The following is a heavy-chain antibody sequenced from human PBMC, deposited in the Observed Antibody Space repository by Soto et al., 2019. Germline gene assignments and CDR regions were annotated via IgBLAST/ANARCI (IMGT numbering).Heavy chain of an antibody. J-gene: IGHJ4*02. CDR2: INQSGGT. D-gene: IGHD3-16*01. CDR3: AIGQGGTNY. V-gene: IGHV4-34*02. Sequence: QVHVQQWGAGLLKPSETLSLTCAVSGESYNPYFWSWVRQPPGKGLEWIAEINQSGGTYYNPSLKSRLAISLDTSKNQFSLTLNSVTAAEPAMYYCAIGQGGTNYWGQGTLVTVSS. CDR1: GESYNPYF.